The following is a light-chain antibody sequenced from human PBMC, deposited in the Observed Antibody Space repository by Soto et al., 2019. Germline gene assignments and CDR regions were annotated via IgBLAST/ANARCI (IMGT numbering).Light chain of an antibody. CDR3: SSDAGNYNYV. Sequence: QSALTQPPSASGSPGQSVTIPCTGTSSDVGGYDHVSWYQQHPGKAPKLIIYEVTKRPAGVPDRFSGSKSGNTASLTVSGLQAEYEADYYCSSDAGNYNYVFGTGPKVTVL. CDR1: SSDVGGYDH. J-gene: IGLJ1*01. V-gene: IGLV2-8*01. CDR2: EVT.